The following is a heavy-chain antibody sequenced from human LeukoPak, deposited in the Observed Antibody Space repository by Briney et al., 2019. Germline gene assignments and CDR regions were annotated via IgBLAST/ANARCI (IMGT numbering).Heavy chain of an antibody. Sequence: GGSLRLSCSASGFSFSDYDMNWVRQAPGKGLEWVSAISGRSSHVYYGESVKGRFTITRDNAKNSLYLQLDSLGVEDTAVYYCGRAFPPLRTSSAGDLWGQGTLVTVSS. J-gene: IGHJ1*01. V-gene: IGHV3-21*01. CDR1: GFSFSDYD. D-gene: IGHD3-16*01. CDR2: ISGRSSHV. CDR3: GRAFPPLRTSSAGDL.